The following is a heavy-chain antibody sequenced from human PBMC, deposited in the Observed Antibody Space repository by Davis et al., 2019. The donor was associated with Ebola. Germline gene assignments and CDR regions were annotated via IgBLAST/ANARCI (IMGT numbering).Heavy chain of an antibody. CDR2: AYYSGSSGST. CDR1: GGSISSSGYY. J-gene: IGHJ6*02. Sequence: MPGGSLRPSCTVPGGSISSSGYYWAWIRRPPGKGLEWIGSAYYSGSSGSTHYNPSLKSRVTISADTSKNQLSLRMSSVTAADAAVYYCARQSAQEYGMDVWGQGTTVAVSS. V-gene: IGHV4-39*01. CDR3: ARQSAQEYGMDV.